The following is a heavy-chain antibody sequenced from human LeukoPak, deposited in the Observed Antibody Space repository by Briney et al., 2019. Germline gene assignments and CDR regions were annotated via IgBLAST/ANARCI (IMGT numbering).Heavy chain of an antibody. J-gene: IGHJ5*02. Sequence: SETLSLTCAVSGVPFSNYYWSWVRQSPRQGLEWIGEINHSGYTNYNPSLKSRVTMSIDTSKNQFSLKLSSVTAADTAVYYCARNYGSGSYSPANWFDPWGQGTLVTVSS. D-gene: IGHD3-10*01. CDR2: INHSGYT. CDR3: ARNYGSGSYSPANWFDP. V-gene: IGHV4-34*01. CDR1: GVPFSNYY.